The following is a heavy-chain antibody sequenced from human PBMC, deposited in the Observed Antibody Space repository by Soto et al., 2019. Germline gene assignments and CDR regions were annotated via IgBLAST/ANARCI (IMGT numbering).Heavy chain of an antibody. CDR3: ARESAARPIAYYYYYYGMDV. V-gene: IGHV3-21*01. D-gene: IGHD6-6*01. Sequence: LRLSCAASGFTFSSYSMNWVRQAPGKGLEWVSSISSSSSYIYYADSVKGRFTISRDNAKNSLYLQMNSLRAEDTAVYYCARESAARPIAYYYYYYGMDVWGQGTTVTVSS. CDR1: GFTFSSYS. J-gene: IGHJ6*02. CDR2: ISSSSSYI.